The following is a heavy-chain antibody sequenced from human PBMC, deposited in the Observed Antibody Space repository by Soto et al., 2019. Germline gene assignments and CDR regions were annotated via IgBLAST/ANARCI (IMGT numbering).Heavy chain of an antibody. V-gene: IGHV4-39*01. CDR2: IYYSGST. D-gene: IGHD5-18*01. J-gene: IGHJ6*02. CDR3: ACIFSGGYGYGFYYYGMDV. CDR1: GGSIISSGDY. Sequence: SETLSVTCSVSGGSIISSGDYWGWIRQPPGKGLEWIGSIYYSGSTYYNPSLKSRVTISVDTSKNQFSLKLSSVTAADTAVYYCACIFSGGYGYGFYYYGMDVWGQGTTVTVSS.